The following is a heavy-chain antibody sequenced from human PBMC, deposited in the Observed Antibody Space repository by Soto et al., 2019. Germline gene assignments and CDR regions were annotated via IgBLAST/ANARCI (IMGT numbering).Heavy chain of an antibody. J-gene: IGHJ6*01. CDR3: AREGVIEYCSLRTLAAFYY. D-gene: IGHD6-6*01. CDR1: TSSS. V-gene: IGHV1-8*01. Sequence: TSSSSWWPQQENRKGLEWMGWMNPNSGNTGYAQKFQGRVTMTRNTSISTAYMELSSLRSEDTAVYYCAREGVIEYCSLRTLAAFYY. CDR2: MNPNSGNT.